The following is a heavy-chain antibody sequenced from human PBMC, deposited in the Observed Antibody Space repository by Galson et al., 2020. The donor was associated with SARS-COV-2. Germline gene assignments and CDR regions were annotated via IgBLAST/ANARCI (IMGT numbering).Heavy chain of an antibody. Sequence: SETLSLTCTVSGGSISSSSYYWGWIRQPPGKGLEWIGSIYYSGSTYYNPSLKSRVTISVDTSKNQFSLKLSSVTAADTAVYYCARAPRITIFGVVHSQGHWFDPWGQGTLVTVSS. CDR1: GGSISSSSYY. J-gene: IGHJ5*02. CDR2: IYYSGST. CDR3: ARAPRITIFGVVHSQGHWFDP. D-gene: IGHD3-3*01. V-gene: IGHV4-39*07.